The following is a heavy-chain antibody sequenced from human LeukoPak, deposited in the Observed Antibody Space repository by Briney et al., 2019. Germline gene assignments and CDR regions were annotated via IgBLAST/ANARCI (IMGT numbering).Heavy chain of an antibody. J-gene: IGHJ4*02. CDR2: IASNGGTK. V-gene: IGHV3-64*02. D-gene: IGHD2-2*02. Sequence: GGSLRLSCAASGFSFSTYTMRWVRQAPGKGLEYVSGIASNGGTKYYADSVKGRFTISRDNFKNTVYLQMDSLRTEDMAVYYCAREYCTTNSCYIWGLGYWGQGTLVTVSS. CDR1: GFSFSTYT. CDR3: AREYCTTNSCYIWGLGY.